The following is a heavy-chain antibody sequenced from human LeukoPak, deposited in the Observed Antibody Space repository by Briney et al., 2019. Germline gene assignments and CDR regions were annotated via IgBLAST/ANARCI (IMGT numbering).Heavy chain of an antibody. D-gene: IGHD6-19*01. Sequence: SGGSLRLSCAASGFTFKTYATNWVRQVPGKGPEWVSSMSGSGSSTDYADSVKGRFTISRDNSKNTLYLQMNSLRAEDTALYYCAKDAQGLIRGGIYFDFWGQGSLVTVSS. CDR2: MSGSGSST. CDR1: GFTFKTYA. J-gene: IGHJ4*02. V-gene: IGHV3-23*01. CDR3: AKDAQGLIRGGIYFDF.